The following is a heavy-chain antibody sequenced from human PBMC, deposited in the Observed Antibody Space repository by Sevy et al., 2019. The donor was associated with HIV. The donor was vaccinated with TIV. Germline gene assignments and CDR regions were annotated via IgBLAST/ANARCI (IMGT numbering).Heavy chain of an antibody. CDR3: ARGPPDGSYDYFDY. J-gene: IGHJ4*02. CDR2: ISGSSNYI. D-gene: IGHD1-26*01. V-gene: IGHV3-21*06. Sequence: LSLTCAASGFTFITYNVNWVRQAPGKGLEWVSSISGSSNYIYYAESLKGRFIVSRDNAKDTLYLQMNSLRADDTALYYCARGPPDGSYDYFDYWGQGTLVTVSS. CDR1: GFTFITYN.